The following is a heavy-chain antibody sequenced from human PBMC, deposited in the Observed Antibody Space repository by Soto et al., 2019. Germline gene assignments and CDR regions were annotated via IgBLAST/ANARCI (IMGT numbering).Heavy chain of an antibody. CDR3: ARVQARPATKKGAFDI. D-gene: IGHD1-26*01. J-gene: IGHJ3*02. CDR1: SGSISSSNW. Sequence: QVQLQESGPGLVKPSGTLSLTCAVSSGSISSSNWWSWVRQPPGKGLEWIGEIYHSGSTNYNPSHKSRVTISVDKSKNQFSLKLSSVTAADTAVYYCARVQARPATKKGAFDIWGQGTMVTVSS. CDR2: IYHSGST. V-gene: IGHV4-4*02.